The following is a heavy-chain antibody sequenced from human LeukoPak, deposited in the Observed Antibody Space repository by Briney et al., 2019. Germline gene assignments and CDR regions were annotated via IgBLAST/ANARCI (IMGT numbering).Heavy chain of an antibody. CDR2: IRYDGSNK. CDR3: ANLYNWNDGSAFDI. D-gene: IGHD1-1*01. CDR1: GFTFSSYG. Sequence: GGSLRLSCAASGFTFSSYGMHWVRQAPGKGLEWVAFIRYDGSNKYYADSVKGRFTISRDNSKNTLYLQMNSLRAEDTAVYYCANLYNWNDGSAFDIWGQGTMVTVSS. J-gene: IGHJ3*02. V-gene: IGHV3-30*02.